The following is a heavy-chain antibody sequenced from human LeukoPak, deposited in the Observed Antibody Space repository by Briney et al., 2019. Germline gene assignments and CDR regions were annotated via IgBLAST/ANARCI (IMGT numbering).Heavy chain of an antibody. V-gene: IGHV3-48*02. Sequence: GGSLRLSCAASGFTFSSYSMNWVRQAPGKGLEWLSYISSVSSTIYYADSVKGRFTISRDNAKNSLYLQMNRLRDEDTAVYYSARDLDGGDPIDYWGQGTLVTVSS. CDR2: ISSVSSTI. J-gene: IGHJ4*02. CDR1: GFTFSSYS. D-gene: IGHD4-17*01. CDR3: ARDLDGGDPIDY.